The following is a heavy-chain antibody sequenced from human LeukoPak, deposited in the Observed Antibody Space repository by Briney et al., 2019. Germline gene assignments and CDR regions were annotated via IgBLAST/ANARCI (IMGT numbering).Heavy chain of an antibody. CDR3: ARDPRGYSGYGPGVYFDY. CDR1: GGSISSYY. J-gene: IGHJ4*02. V-gene: IGHV4-4*07. CDR2: IYTSGSS. D-gene: IGHD5-12*01. Sequence: PSETLSLTCTVTGGSISSYYWRWVGQPAGKGVEGGGRIYTSGSSNYNPSLKSRVTMSVDTSKNQFSLKLSSVTAADTAVYYCARDPRGYSGYGPGVYFDYWGQGTLVTVSS.